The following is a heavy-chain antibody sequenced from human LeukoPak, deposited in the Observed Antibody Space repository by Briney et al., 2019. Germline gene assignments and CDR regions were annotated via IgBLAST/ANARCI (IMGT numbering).Heavy chain of an antibody. CDR1: GYTFTSYD. Sequence: ASVKVSCKASGYTFTSYDINWVRQAPGQGLEWMGWISAYNGNTNYAQKLQGRVTMTTDTSTSTAYMELRSLRSDDTAVYYCARDPASWDIFDYWGQGTLVTVSS. J-gene: IGHJ4*02. CDR3: ARDPASWDIFDY. D-gene: IGHD2-2*01. V-gene: IGHV1-18*01. CDR2: ISAYNGNT.